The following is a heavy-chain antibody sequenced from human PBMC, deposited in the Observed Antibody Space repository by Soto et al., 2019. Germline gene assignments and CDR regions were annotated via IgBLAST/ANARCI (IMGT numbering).Heavy chain of an antibody. D-gene: IGHD3-22*01. Sequence: ASVKVSCKASGYTFTSYGISWVRQAPGQGLEWMGWISAYNGNTNYAQKFQGRVTITADESTSTAYMELSSLRSEDTAVYYCARDPHHYYDSSGYNNWFDPWGQGTLVTVSS. J-gene: IGHJ5*02. CDR2: ISAYNGNT. CDR3: ARDPHHYYDSSGYNNWFDP. V-gene: IGHV1-18*01. CDR1: GYTFTSYG.